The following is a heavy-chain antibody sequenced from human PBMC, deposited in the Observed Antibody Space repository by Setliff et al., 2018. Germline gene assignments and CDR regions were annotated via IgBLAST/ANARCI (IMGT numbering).Heavy chain of an antibody. CDR3: ARDQWLVDYYYYGMDV. CDR2: IYYSGST. V-gene: IGHV4-59*11. D-gene: IGHD6-19*01. CDR1: GGSISSHY. Sequence: KPSETLSLTCTVSGGSISSHYWSWIRQPPGKGLEWIGSIYYSGSTNYNPSLKSRVTISVDTSKNQFSLKLSSVTAADTAVYYCARDQWLVDYYYYGMDVWGQGTTVTVSS. J-gene: IGHJ6*02.